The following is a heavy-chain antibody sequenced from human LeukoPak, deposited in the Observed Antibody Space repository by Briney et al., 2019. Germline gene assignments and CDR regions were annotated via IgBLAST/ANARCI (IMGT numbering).Heavy chain of an antibody. CDR3: ARGSPMYYYDSSAPLDY. CDR2: MNPNSGNT. V-gene: IGHV1-8*01. Sequence: ASVKVSCKASGYTFTSYDINWVRQATGQGLEWMGWMNPNSGNTGYAQKFQGRVNMTRNTAISTAYVELSSLRSEDTAVYYCARGSPMYYYDSSAPLDYWGQGTLVTVSS. J-gene: IGHJ4*02. D-gene: IGHD3-22*01. CDR1: GYTFTSYD.